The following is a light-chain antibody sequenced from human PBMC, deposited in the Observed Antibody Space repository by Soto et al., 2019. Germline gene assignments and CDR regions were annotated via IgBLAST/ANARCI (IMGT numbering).Light chain of an antibody. CDR1: SSDVGAHNH. Sequence: QSALTQPASVSGSPGQSITISCTGTSSDVGAHNHVSWYQKHPGKAPKLMIYEVSNRPPVVSNRFSGSKSGNTASLTISGLQAEDEADYYCISYTSSSIPYVFGPGTKLTVL. CDR3: ISYTSSSIPYV. J-gene: IGLJ1*01. CDR2: EVS. V-gene: IGLV2-14*01.